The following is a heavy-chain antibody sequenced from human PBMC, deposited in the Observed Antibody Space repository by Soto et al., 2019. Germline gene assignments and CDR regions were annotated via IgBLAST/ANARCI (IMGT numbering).Heavy chain of an antibody. CDR2: ISGSGGST. CDR3: CEVFCNAEAESYSYYYYIDD. Sequence: PGGSLRLSCAASGFTFSSYAMSWVRQAPGKGLEWVSAISGSGGSTYYADSVKGRFTISRDNSKNTLYLQMNSLRAEDTAVYYCCEVFCNAEAESYSYYYYIDDWGKGTMVTVSS. J-gene: IGHJ6*03. D-gene: IGHD4-4*01. V-gene: IGHV3-23*01. CDR1: GFTFSSYA.